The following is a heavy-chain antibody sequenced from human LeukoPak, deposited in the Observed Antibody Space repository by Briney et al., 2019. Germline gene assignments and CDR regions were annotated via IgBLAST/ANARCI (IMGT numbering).Heavy chain of an antibody. V-gene: IGHV3-30*18. CDR3: AKDSYYYDSSGYYIFEY. CDR2: ISYDGSKK. J-gene: IGHJ4*02. Sequence: PGMSLRLSCAASGFTFSSYGMHWVRQAPGKGLEWVAGISYDGSKKYYVDSVKGRITTSRDNSKNTLYLQMNSLNTEDTAVYYCAKDSYYYDSSGYYIFEYWGQGSLVTVSS. CDR1: GFTFSSYG. D-gene: IGHD3-22*01.